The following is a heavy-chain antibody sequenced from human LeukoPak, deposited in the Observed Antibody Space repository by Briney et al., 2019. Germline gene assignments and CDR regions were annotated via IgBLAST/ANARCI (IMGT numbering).Heavy chain of an antibody. V-gene: IGHV3-30*02. CDR3: ATEFNYYGSGSYC. CDR1: GFNFIKYG. D-gene: IGHD3-10*01. CDR2: IPYDSSNK. J-gene: IGHJ4*02. Sequence: GGSLRLSCLASGFNFIKYGMHWVRQAPGKGLEWVAFIPYDSSNKYYADSVKGRFTISRDNSKNTLYLQMNSLRAEDTAVYYCATEFNYYGSGSYCWGQGTLVTVSS.